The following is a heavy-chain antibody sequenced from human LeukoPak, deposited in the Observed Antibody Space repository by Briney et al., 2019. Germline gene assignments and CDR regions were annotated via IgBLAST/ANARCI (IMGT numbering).Heavy chain of an antibody. CDR2: IWYDGSNK. CDR3: AREGSGHDAFDI. CDR1: GFTFSSYG. D-gene: IGHD5-12*01. V-gene: IGHV3-33*08. Sequence: GGSLRLSCAASGFTFSSYGMPWVRQAPGKGLEWVAVIWYDGSNKYYADSVKGRFTISRDNSKNTLYLQMNSLRAEDTAVYYCAREGSGHDAFDIWGQGTMVTVSS. J-gene: IGHJ3*02.